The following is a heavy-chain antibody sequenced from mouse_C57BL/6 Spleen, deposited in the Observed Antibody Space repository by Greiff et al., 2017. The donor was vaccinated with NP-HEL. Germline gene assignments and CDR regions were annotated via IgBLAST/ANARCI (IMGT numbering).Heavy chain of an antibody. Sequence: QVQLQQPGAELVRPGSSVKLSCKASGYTFTSYWMDWVKQRPGQGLEWIGNIYPSDSETHYNQKFKDKATLTVDKSSSTAYMQLSSLTSEDSAVYYCAREGFYYGYDAGFAYWGQGTLVTVSA. CDR1: GYTFTSYW. CDR3: AREGFYYGYDAGFAY. CDR2: IYPSDSET. V-gene: IGHV1-61*01. J-gene: IGHJ3*01. D-gene: IGHD2-2*01.